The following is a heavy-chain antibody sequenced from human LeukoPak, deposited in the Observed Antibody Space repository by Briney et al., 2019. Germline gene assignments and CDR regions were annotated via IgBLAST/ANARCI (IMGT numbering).Heavy chain of an antibody. Sequence: GGSLRLSCAASGFTFSSYGVSWVRQAPGKGLEWVSGISTRINNTYYADSMKGQFTISRDNSKNTAYLQMDSLKTEDTAVYYCTGNYYGSGSYADFDYWGQGTLVTVSS. CDR2: ISTRINNT. J-gene: IGHJ4*02. CDR3: TGNYYGSGSYADFDY. V-gene: IGHV3-23*01. CDR1: GFTFSSYG. D-gene: IGHD3-10*01.